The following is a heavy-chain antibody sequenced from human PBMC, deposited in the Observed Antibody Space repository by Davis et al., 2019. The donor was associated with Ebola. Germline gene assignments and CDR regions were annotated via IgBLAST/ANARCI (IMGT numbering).Heavy chain of an antibody. V-gene: IGHV3-74*01. CDR2: INSDGSNT. D-gene: IGHD3-3*01. CDR3: ARDGYYDFWSGYYNPYYFDY. J-gene: IGHJ4*02. CDR1: GFTFSRDW. Sequence: GESLKISCAASGFTFSRDWMHWVRQAPGKGLVWVSRINSDGSNTSYADSVKGRFTISRDNAKNSLFLQMNSLRGEDTAAYYCARDGYYDFWSGYYNPYYFDYWGQGTLVTVSS.